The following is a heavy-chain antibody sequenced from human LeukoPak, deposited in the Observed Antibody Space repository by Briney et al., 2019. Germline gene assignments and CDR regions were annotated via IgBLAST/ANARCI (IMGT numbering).Heavy chain of an antibody. D-gene: IGHD6-6*01. Sequence: GSLRLSCAASGFTFSSYAMSWIRQPPGKGLGWIGEINHSGSTNYNPSLKSRVTISVDTSKNQFSLKLSSVTAADTAVYYCARGLIAARPRWFDPWGQGTLVTVSS. V-gene: IGHV4-34*01. J-gene: IGHJ5*02. CDR1: GFTFSSYA. CDR3: ARGLIAARPRWFDP. CDR2: INHSGST.